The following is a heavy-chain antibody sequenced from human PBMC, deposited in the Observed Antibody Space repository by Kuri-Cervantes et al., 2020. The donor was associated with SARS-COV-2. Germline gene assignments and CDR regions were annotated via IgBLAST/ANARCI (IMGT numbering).Heavy chain of an antibody. CDR3: ARGGSSSSLILDYYMDV. J-gene: IGHJ6*03. D-gene: IGHD2-2*01. Sequence: GESLKISCAASGFTFSSYWMSRVHQAPGKGLEWVANIKQDGSEKYYVDSVKGRFTISRDNAKNSLYLQMNSLRAEDTAVYYCARGGSSSSLILDYYMDVWGKGTTVTVSS. CDR1: GFTFSSYW. V-gene: IGHV3-7*01. CDR2: IKQDGSEK.